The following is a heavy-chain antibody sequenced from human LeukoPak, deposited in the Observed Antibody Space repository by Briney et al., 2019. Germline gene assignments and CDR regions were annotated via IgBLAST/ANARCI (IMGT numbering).Heavy chain of an antibody. V-gene: IGHV4-38-2*02. CDR3: ARDLITGYCTNGVCYDSGFDY. Sequence: SETLSLTCTVSGYSISSGYYWGWIRQPPGKGLEWIGSIYHSGSTYYNPSLKSRVTISVDTSKNQFSLKLSSVTAADTAVYYCARDLITGYCTNGVCYDSGFDYWGQGTLVTVSS. CDR2: IYHSGST. J-gene: IGHJ4*02. D-gene: IGHD2-8*01. CDR1: GYSISSGYY.